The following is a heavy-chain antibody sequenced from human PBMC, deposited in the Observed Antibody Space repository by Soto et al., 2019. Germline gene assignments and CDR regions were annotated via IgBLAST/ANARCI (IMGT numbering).Heavy chain of an antibody. J-gene: IGHJ3*02. Sequence: SETLSLTCTVSGGSISSSSYYWGWIRQPPGKGLEWIGSIYYSGSTYYNPSLKSRVTISVDTSKNQFSLKLSSVTAADTAVYYCARKTGTSYAFDIWGQGTMVTVSS. V-gene: IGHV4-39*01. CDR1: GGSISSSSYY. CDR3: ARKTGTSYAFDI. CDR2: IYYSGST. D-gene: IGHD1-1*01.